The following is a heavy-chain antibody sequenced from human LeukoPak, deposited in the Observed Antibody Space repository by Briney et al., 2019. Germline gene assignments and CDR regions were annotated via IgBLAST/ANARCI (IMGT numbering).Heavy chain of an antibody. CDR2: MNPNSGNT. Sequence: ASVKVSCKASGYTFTSYDINWVRQATGQGLEWMGWMNPNSGNTGYAQKFQGRVTITRNTSISTAYMELSSLRSEDTAVYYCARGAKITIFGVVITYYYYYYMDVWGKGTTVTVSS. V-gene: IGHV1-8*03. CDR1: GYTFTSYD. CDR3: ARGAKITIFGVVITYYYYYYMDV. D-gene: IGHD3-3*01. J-gene: IGHJ6*03.